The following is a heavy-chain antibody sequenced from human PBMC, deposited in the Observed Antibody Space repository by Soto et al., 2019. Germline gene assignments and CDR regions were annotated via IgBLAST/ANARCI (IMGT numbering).Heavy chain of an antibody. V-gene: IGHV3-23*01. CDR2: ISGSGGST. CDR3: AKTWDIVVVVAATTFDY. D-gene: IGHD2-15*01. CDR1: GFTFSSYA. J-gene: IGHJ4*02. Sequence: GGSLRLSCAASGFTFSSYAMSWVRQAPGKGLEWVSAISGSGGSTYYADSVKGRFTISRDNSKNTLYLQMNSLRAEDTAVYYCAKTWDIVVVVAATTFDYWGQGTLVTVSS.